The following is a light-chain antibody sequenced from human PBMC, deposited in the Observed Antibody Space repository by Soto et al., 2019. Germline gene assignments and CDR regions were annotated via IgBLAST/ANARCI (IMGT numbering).Light chain of an antibody. J-gene: IGKJ2*01. CDR3: QQYDGSTMYT. V-gene: IGKV3-20*01. CDR1: QDVDSMY. Sequence: EIVLTQSPGTLSLSPGERATLSCRASQDVDSMYLAWYQQKPGQAPRLLIYGASRRAAGIPDRFSGSGSGTDFTLTISGLEPEDFAVYSCQQYDGSTMYTFGQGTKLEIK. CDR2: GAS.